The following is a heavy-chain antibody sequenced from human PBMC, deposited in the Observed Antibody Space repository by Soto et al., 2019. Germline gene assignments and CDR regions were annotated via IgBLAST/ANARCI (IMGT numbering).Heavy chain of an antibody. J-gene: IGHJ4*02. D-gene: IGHD2-21*01. CDR1: GFTVSSHY. CDR3: ARDKSPAYMAVGY. V-gene: IGHV3-53*01. CDR2: IYSGGGT. Sequence: EVQVVESGGGLIQPGGSLRLSCAASGFTVSSHYMSWVRQAPGKGLEWVSIIYSGGGTHYADSVKGRFTISRDNSKNTLYLQMNSVRTEDTAVYYCARDKSPAYMAVGYWGQGTLVTVSS.